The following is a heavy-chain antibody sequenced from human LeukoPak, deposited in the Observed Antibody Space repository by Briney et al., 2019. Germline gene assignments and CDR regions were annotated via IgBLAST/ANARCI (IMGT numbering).Heavy chain of an antibody. J-gene: IGHJ2*01. CDR1: GFTFSSYS. CDR2: IYSGGAT. Sequence: GGSLRLSCAASGFTFSSYSMNWVRQAPGKGLEWVSIIYSGGATYYADSVKGRLTVSRDKPKNTVFFQMNSLRAEDTAVYYCARSATGKSWYFDLWGRGTLVTVSS. V-gene: IGHV3-53*01. CDR3: ARSATGKSWYFDL. D-gene: IGHD6-13*01.